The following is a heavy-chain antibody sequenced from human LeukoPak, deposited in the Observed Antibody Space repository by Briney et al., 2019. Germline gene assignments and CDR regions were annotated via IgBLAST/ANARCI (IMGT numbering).Heavy chain of an antibody. CDR2: FSSSSSYI. V-gene: IGHV3-21*01. D-gene: IGHD1-7*01. Sequence: KPGRSLRLSCAASGFTFSSYSMNWVRQAPGKGLEWVSSFSSSSSYIYYADSVKGRFTISRDNAKNSLYLQMNSLRAEDTAVYYCARDQSPGNLELGAFDIWGQGTMVTVSS. J-gene: IGHJ3*02. CDR1: GFTFSSYS. CDR3: ARDQSPGNLELGAFDI.